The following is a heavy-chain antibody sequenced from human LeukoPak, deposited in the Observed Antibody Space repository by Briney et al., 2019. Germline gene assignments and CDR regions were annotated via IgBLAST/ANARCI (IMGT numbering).Heavy chain of an antibody. CDR1: GFTFSSYA. J-gene: IGHJ3*02. Sequence: PGGSLRLSCAASGFTFSSYAMSWVRQAPGKGLEWVSAISGSGGSTYYADSVKGRFTISRDNSKNTLYLQMNSLRAEDTAVYYCANYDSSGYYYINDAFDIWGQRDNGHRLF. CDR2: ISGSGGST. D-gene: IGHD3-22*01. V-gene: IGHV3-23*01. CDR3: ANYDSSGYYYINDAFDI.